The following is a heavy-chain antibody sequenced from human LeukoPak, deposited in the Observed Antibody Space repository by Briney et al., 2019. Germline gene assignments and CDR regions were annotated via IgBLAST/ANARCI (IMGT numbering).Heavy chain of an antibody. Sequence: SETLSLTCTVSGGSISSGDYYWSWIRQPPGKGLEWIGYIYYSASTYYNPSLKSRVTISVDTSKNQFSLKLSSVTAADTAVYYCASRYYDILPGYHWGQGTLVTVSS. J-gene: IGHJ5*02. CDR1: GGSISSGDYY. D-gene: IGHD3-9*01. CDR2: IYYSAST. CDR3: ASRYYDILPGYH. V-gene: IGHV4-30-4*08.